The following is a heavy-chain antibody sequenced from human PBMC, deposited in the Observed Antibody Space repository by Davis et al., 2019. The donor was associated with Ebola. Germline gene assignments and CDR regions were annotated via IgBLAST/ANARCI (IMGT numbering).Heavy chain of an antibody. D-gene: IGHD3-10*01. CDR3: ARGELLWFGESPLYYYMDV. CDR2: INPNSGGT. J-gene: IGHJ6*03. V-gene: IGHV1-2*04. Sequence: ASVKVSCKASGYTFTGYYMHWVRQAPGQGLEWMGWINPNSGGTNYAQKFQGWVTMTRDTSISTAYMELSRLRSDDTAVYYCARGELLWFGESPLYYYMDVWGKGTTVTVSS. CDR1: GYTFTGYY.